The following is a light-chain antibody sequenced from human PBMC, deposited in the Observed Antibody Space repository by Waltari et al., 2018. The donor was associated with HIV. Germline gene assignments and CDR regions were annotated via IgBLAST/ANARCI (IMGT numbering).Light chain of an antibody. CDR2: KVS. Sequence: IQMTQSPETLSASVGDRVTITCRASQSVNEWLAWFQQKPGKDPKLLIAKVSTLERGVPSRFSGSGSGTQFTLTISSLQPDDFATYYCQQFHSYWTFGQGTRVEIK. CDR1: QSVNEW. J-gene: IGKJ1*01. V-gene: IGKV1-5*03. CDR3: QQFHSYWT.